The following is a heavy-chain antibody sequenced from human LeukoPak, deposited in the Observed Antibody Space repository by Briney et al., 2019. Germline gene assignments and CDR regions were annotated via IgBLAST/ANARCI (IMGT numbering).Heavy chain of an antibody. CDR1: GFTFSDHY. J-gene: IGHJ4*02. V-gene: IGHV3-11*05. D-gene: IGHD4-23*01. CDR2: ISSGSTYT. Sequence: GGSLRLSCEASGFTFSDHYMSWIPQAPGKGLEWVSYISSGSTYTNYADSVEGRFTISRDNAKNSLYLQMNSLRAEDTAVYYCARGDYGGDYFDYWGQGTLVTVSS. CDR3: ARGDYGGDYFDY.